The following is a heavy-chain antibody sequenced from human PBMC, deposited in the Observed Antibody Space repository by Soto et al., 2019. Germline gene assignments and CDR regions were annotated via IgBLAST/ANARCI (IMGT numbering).Heavy chain of an antibody. CDR1: GFNVGDYE. J-gene: IGHJ6*02. CDR3: ARGRYALGV. Sequence: EVQLVESGGGLVQPGGSLRLSCAASGFNVGDYEMNWVRQAPGKGLEWISMITSGGTVFYYADSVRGRFAISRDDTENSLHLQMNSLRVKDTAMYYCARGRYALGVWGQGTTVTVSS. CDR2: ITSGGTVF. V-gene: IGHV3-48*03. D-gene: IGHD3-9*01.